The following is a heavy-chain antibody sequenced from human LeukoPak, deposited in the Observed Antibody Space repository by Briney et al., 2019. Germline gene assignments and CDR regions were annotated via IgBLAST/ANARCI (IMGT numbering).Heavy chain of an antibody. CDR2: IYTSGST. CDR3: ASTAAPGLYYYYYYMDV. V-gene: IGHV4-61*02. D-gene: IGHD2-15*01. CDR1: GGSISSGSYY. Sequence: SQTLSLTCTVSGGSISSGSYYWSWIRQPAGKGLEWIGRIYTSGSTNYNPSLKSRVTISVDTSKNQFSLKLSSVTAADTAVYYCASTAAPGLYYYYYYMDVWGKGTTVTVSS. J-gene: IGHJ6*03.